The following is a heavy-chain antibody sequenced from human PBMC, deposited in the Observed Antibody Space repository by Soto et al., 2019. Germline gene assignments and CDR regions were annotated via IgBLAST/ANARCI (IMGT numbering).Heavy chain of an antibody. CDR1: GYTFTGYY. V-gene: IGHV1-2*04. J-gene: IGHJ4*02. CDR3: ARGVLLTMVRGVHYFDY. D-gene: IGHD3-10*01. CDR2: INPNSGGT. Sequence: ASVKVSCKASGYTFTGYYMHWVRQAPGQGLEWMGWINPNSGGTNYAQRFQGWVTMTRDTSISTAYMELSRLRSDDTAVYYCARGVLLTMVRGVHYFDYWGQGTLVTVSS.